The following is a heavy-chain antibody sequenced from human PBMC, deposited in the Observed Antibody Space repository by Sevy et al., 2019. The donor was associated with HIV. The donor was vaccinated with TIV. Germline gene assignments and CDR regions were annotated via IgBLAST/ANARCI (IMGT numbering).Heavy chain of an antibody. Sequence: GSLRLSCAASGFTFSIYAMSWVRQAPGKGLVCVSSISRSGGSTHYADSVKGRLTISRDNSKSTLFLQMNSLRAEDTAVYYCAKVDVVVPVADYGLDVWGQGTTVTVSS. J-gene: IGHJ6*02. V-gene: IGHV3-23*01. CDR1: GFTFSIYA. CDR2: ISRSGGST. D-gene: IGHD2-2*01. CDR3: AKVDVVVPVADYGLDV.